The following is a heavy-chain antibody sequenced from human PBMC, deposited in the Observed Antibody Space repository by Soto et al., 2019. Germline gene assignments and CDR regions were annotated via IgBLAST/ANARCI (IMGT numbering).Heavy chain of an antibody. CDR3: AMHPPWFGELSPLDY. CDR2: ISGSGGST. D-gene: IGHD3-10*01. V-gene: IGHV3-23*01. Sequence: PGGSLRLSCAASGFTFSSYAMSWVRQAPGKGLEWVSAISGSGGSTYYADSVKGRFTISRDNSKNTLYLQMNSLRAEDTAVYYCAMHPPWFGELSPLDYWGQGTLVTVSS. J-gene: IGHJ4*02. CDR1: GFTFSSYA.